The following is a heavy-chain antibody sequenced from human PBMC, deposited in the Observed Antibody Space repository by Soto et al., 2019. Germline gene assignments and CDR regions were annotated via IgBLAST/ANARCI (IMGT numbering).Heavy chain of an antibody. J-gene: IGHJ1*01. CDR1: GGTFSSYA. Sequence: SVKVSCKASGGTFSSYAISWVRQAPGQGLEWMGGIIPIFGTANYAQKFRGRVTITADESTSTAYMELSSLRSEDTAVYYCARSDYYYDSSGYLSAEYFQHWGQGTLVTVSS. V-gene: IGHV1-69*13. D-gene: IGHD3-22*01. CDR2: IIPIFGTA. CDR3: ARSDYYYDSSGYLSAEYFQH.